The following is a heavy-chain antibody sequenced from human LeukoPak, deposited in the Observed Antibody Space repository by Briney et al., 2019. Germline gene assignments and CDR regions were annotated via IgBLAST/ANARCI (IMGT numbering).Heavy chain of an antibody. Sequence: PGGSLRPSCAASGFTFTSYSMNWVRQAPGKGLEWVSTISGGGGSTYYADSVKGRFTISRVNSKNTLYLQVNSLRAEDTAVYYCAKGGKWDVTPFDYWGQGTLVTVSS. J-gene: IGHJ4*02. CDR1: GFTFTSYS. D-gene: IGHD1-26*01. CDR2: ISGGGGST. CDR3: AKGGKWDVTPFDY. V-gene: IGHV3-23*01.